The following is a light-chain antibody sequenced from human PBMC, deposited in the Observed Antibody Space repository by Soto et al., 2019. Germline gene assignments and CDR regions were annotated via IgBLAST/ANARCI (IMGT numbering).Light chain of an antibody. J-gene: IGKJ3*01. V-gene: IGKV2D-29*01. CDR1: QSLLHSDGRTY. Sequence: DVVMTQTPLSLSVTPGQPASISCRSSQSLLHSDGRTYLSWYLQKPGQAPQLLIYEVSNRFSGVXDXXTGSGSGTDVTLKISRVEAEDVGIYYCMQSVQLPLTFGPGTKVDI. CDR2: EVS. CDR3: MQSVQLPLT.